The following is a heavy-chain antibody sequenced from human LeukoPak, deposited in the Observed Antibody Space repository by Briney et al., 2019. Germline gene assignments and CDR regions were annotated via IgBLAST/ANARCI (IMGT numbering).Heavy chain of an antibody. D-gene: IGHD3-22*01. CDR1: GYTFTSYD. J-gene: IGHJ3*02. CDR2: MNPNSGNT. CDR3: ARDQSIVVPCDI. V-gene: IGHV1-8*01. Sequence: ASVKVSCKASGYTFTSYDINWVRQATGQGLEWMGWMNPNSGNTGYAQKFQGRVTMTRDTSISTAYMELSRLRSDDTAVYYCARDQSIVVPCDIWGQGTMVTVSS.